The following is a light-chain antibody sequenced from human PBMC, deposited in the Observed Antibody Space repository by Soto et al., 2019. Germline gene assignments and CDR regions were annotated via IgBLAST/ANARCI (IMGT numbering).Light chain of an antibody. J-gene: IGKJ4*01. V-gene: IGKV2-28*01. CDR1: QSINTY. CDR2: LGS. Sequence: TTQSPPSLSASMGDRITITCRASQSINTYLDWYLQKPGQSPQLLIYLGSNRASGVPDRFSGSGSGTDFTLKISRVEAEDVGVYYCMQTLHNPLTFGGGTKVDI. CDR3: MQTLHNPLT.